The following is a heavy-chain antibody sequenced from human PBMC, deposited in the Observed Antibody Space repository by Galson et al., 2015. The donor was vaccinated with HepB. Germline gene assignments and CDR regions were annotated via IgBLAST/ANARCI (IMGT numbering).Heavy chain of an antibody. CDR3: ARHRRGSRYDRNDAFDI. CDR1: GYSFTSYW. V-gene: IGHV5-51*01. Sequence: QSGAEVKKPGESLKISCKGSGYSFTSYWIGWVRQMPRKGLEWMGIIYPGDSDTRYSPSFQGQVTISAAKSISTAYLQWSSLKASDTASYYCARHRRGSRYDRNDAFDIWGQGTMVTVSS. CDR2: IYPGDSDT. D-gene: IGHD2-2*01. J-gene: IGHJ3*02.